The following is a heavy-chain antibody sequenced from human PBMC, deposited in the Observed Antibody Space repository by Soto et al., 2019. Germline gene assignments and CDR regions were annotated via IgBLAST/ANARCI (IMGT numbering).Heavy chain of an antibody. V-gene: IGHV1-8*01. CDR1: GYTFTSYD. D-gene: IGHD3-16*01. J-gene: IGHJ6*02. Sequence: ASVKVSCKASGYTFTSYDINWVRQATGQGLEWMGWMNPNSGNTGYAQKFQGRVTMTRNTSISTAYMELSSLRSEDTAVYYCASSLAIPGYYYYYYGMDVWGQGTTVTVSS. CDR2: MNPNSGNT. CDR3: ASSLAIPGYYYYYYGMDV.